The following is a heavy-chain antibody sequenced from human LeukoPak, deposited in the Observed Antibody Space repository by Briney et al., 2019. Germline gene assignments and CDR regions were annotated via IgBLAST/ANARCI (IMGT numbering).Heavy chain of an antibody. CDR2: INQGGSDK. J-gene: IGHJ4*02. V-gene: IGHV3-7*01. D-gene: IGHD1-14*01. CDR3: TRDRSRAEDD. CDR1: GFTFSGHW. Sequence: GGSLSLSCAASGFTFSGHWMSWVRQAPGKGLEWVASINQGGSDKYYVDSVKGRFTISRDNANNLLYLQMNSLRGEDTAVYYCTRDRSRAEDDWGQGTLVTVSS.